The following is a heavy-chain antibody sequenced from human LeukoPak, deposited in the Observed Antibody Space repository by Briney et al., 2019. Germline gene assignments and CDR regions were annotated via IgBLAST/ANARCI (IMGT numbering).Heavy chain of an antibody. Sequence: SETLSLTCAVYGGSFSGYFWTWIRQPPGKGLEWIGEINHSGSTDYNPSLKSQVTISVDPSKNQFSLKLTSVIAADTAIYYCARAGWFGELYGPLDFWGQGTLVTVSS. V-gene: IGHV4-34*01. CDR1: GGSFSGYF. D-gene: IGHD3-10*01. CDR3: ARAGWFGELYGPLDF. J-gene: IGHJ4*02. CDR2: INHSGST.